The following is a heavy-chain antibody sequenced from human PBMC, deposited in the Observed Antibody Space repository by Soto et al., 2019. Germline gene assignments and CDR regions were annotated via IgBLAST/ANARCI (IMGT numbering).Heavy chain of an antibody. J-gene: IGHJ4*02. CDR1: GYTFINYH. V-gene: IGHV1-46*01. CDR2: INPSDGGT. CDR3: ARVSHQSLDY. Sequence: SSVKVSCKASGYTFINYHIHWVRQAPGQGLEWLGIINPSDGGTGYAQKFQGRVTMTRDTSTSTVYMELSSLRSEDTAMYSCARVSHQSLDYCGMGTLVPVSS.